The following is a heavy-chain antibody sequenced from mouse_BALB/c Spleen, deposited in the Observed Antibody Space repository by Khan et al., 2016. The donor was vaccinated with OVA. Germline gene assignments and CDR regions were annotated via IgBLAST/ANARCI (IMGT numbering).Heavy chain of an antibody. V-gene: IGHV9-3-1*01. J-gene: IGHJ4*01. Sequence: QIQLVQSGPELKKPGETVKISCKASGYTFTNYGMNWVKQAPGRGLKWMGWINTYTGEPTYADDFKGRFVFSSETSASTAYLQINNLKNEDTATYFCARPPYFSYVMGYWGQGTSVTVSS. CDR1: GYTFTNYG. CDR2: INTYTGEP. D-gene: IGHD2-10*01. CDR3: ARPPYFSYVMGY.